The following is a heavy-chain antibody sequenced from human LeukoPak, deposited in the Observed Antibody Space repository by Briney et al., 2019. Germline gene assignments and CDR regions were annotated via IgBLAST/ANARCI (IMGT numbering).Heavy chain of an antibody. CDR2: IYTSGST. D-gene: IGHD5-18*01. CDR1: GVSISNYY. Sequence: SETLSPTCTVSGVSISNYYWSWIRQSPGMGLEWIGHIYTSGSTNYNPSLKSRVTMSVDTSKSQVSLTLSSVTAADTAIYYCARRLGYSYGYSFDSWGQGTLVTVSS. J-gene: IGHJ4*02. CDR3: ARRLGYSYGYSFDS. V-gene: IGHV4-4*09.